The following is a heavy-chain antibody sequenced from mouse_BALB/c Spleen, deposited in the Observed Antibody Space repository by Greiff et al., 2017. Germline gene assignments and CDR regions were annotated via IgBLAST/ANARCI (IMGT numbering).Heavy chain of an antibody. D-gene: IGHD2-4*01. Sequence: ESGPGLVKPSQSLSLTCSVTGYSITSGYYWNWIRQFPGNKLEWMGYISYDGSNNYNPSLKNRISITRDTSKNQFFLKLNSVTTEDTATYYCARIGDYDGSFDYWGQGTTLTVSS. V-gene: IGHV3-6*02. CDR2: ISYDGSN. CDR3: ARIGDYDGSFDY. CDR1: GYSITSGYY. J-gene: IGHJ2*01.